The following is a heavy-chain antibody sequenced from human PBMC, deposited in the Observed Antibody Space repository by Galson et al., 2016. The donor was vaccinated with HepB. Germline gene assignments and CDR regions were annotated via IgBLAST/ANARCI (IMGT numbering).Heavy chain of an antibody. CDR2: ISSSGNTI. V-gene: IGHV3-11*01. CDR3: ATFLIWFGELTDAFDI. Sequence: SLRLSCAASGFTFSDYYMSWIRQAPGKGLEWVSYISSSGNTIYYADSVKGRFTISRDNSKDSLYLQMNSLRAEDTAVYYCATFLIWFGELTDAFDIWGQGTMVTVSS. J-gene: IGHJ3*02. CDR1: GFTFSDYY. D-gene: IGHD3-10*01.